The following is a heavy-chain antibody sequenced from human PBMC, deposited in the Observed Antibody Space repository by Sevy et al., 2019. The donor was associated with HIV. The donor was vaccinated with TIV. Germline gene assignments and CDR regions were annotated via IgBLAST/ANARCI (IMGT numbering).Heavy chain of an antibody. J-gene: IGHJ3*02. CDR3: ARPWYRGAFDI. CDR1: GFTFSSYW. CDR2: IKQDGSEK. D-gene: IGHD3-10*01. Sequence: GGSLRLSCAASGFTFSSYWMSWVRQAPGKGLEWVANIKQDGSEKYYVDSVKGRFTISRDNAKNSLCLQMNSLRAEDTAVYYCARPWYRGAFDIWGQGTMVTVSS. V-gene: IGHV3-7*01.